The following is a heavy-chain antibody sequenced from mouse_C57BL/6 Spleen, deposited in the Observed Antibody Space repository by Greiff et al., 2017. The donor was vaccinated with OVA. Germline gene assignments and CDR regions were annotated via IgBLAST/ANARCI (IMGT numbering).Heavy chain of an antibody. CDR1: GFTFTDYY. Sequence: EVQGVESGGGLVQPGGSLSLSCAASGFTFTDYYMSWVRQPPGKALEWLGFIRNKANGYTTEYSASVKGRFTISRDNSQSILYLQMNALRAEDSATCYCARGDWSYWYFDVWGTGTTVTVSS. V-gene: IGHV7-3*01. CDR3: ARGDWSYWYFDV. J-gene: IGHJ1*03. D-gene: IGHD3-3*01. CDR2: IRNKANGYTT.